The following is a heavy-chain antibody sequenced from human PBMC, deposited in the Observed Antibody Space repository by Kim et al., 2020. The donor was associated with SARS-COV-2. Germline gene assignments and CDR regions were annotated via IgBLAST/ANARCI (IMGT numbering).Heavy chain of an antibody. Sequence: ASVKVSCKASGYNFNDHYIHWVRQAPGQGLEWMGWINPNGGETKYAEKFHGRASMTRDTSTNTAYVELHSLSFDDTAMYYCSRDSDPDHWGQGTLGTVPS. CDR3: SRDSDPDH. CDR2: INPNGGET. V-gene: IGHV1-2*02. J-gene: IGHJ5*02. CDR1: GYNFNDHY.